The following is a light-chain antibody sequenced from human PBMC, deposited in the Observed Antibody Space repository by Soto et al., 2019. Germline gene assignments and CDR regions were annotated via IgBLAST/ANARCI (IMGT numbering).Light chain of an antibody. Sequence: DIQLTQSPSFLSASVGDRVTITCRASQGISNYLAWYQRKPGKAPKLLIYTASTLQSGVPSRFSGSGSWTEFTLAISSLQPEDLGTYSCQQLNSYPLTFGGGTKVEIK. CDR3: QQLNSYPLT. CDR1: QGISNY. J-gene: IGKJ4*01. CDR2: TAS. V-gene: IGKV1-9*01.